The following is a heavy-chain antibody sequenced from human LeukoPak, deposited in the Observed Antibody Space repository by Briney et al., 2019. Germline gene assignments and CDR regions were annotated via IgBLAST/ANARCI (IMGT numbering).Heavy chain of an antibody. V-gene: IGHV4-59*08. CDR3: ARQLFGCSSTSCYGWYFDL. CDR2: IYYSGST. Sequence: SETLSLTCTVPGGSISSYYWSWIRQPPGKGLEWIGYIYYSGSTNYNPSLKSRVTISVDTSKNQFSLKLSSVTAADTAVYYCARQLFGCSSTSCYGWYFDLWGRGTLVTVSS. CDR1: GGSISSYY. D-gene: IGHD2-2*01. J-gene: IGHJ2*01.